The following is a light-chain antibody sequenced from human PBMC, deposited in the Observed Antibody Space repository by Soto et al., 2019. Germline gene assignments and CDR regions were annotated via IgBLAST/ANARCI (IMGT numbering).Light chain of an antibody. J-gene: IGKJ3*01. Sequence: DIQMTQSPSSLSASVGDRVTITCQASQNINIYLNWYQQSPGRAPKLLIYDASSLEKGVPSRFSGTGSGTHFTLTISRLQPEDIATYYCQPYDDLPFTFGPGTKVDIK. CDR3: QPYDDLPFT. CDR2: DAS. CDR1: QNINIY. V-gene: IGKV1-33*01.